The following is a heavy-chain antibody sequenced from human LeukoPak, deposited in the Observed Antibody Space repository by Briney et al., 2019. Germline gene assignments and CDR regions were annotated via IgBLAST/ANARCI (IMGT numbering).Heavy chain of an antibody. CDR1: GFTFSNYW. V-gene: IGHV3-7*01. CDR2: INQDGSEK. CDR3: ARDRALYDRSGYYYTEDDY. J-gene: IGHJ4*02. Sequence: GGSLRLSCAASGFTFSNYWMSWVRQAPGKGLEWVANINQDGSEKYYVDSVKGRFTISRDNAKNSLYPQMNSLRAEDTAVYYCARDRALYDRSGYYYTEDDYWGQGTLVTVSS. D-gene: IGHD3-22*01.